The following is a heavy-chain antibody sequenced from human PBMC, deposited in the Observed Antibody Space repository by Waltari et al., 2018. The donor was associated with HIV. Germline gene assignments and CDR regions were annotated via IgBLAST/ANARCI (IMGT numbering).Heavy chain of an antibody. CDR1: GYTFTNYD. CDR2: KNPNSGNT. CDR3: ARGYSYDRSGEAFDI. J-gene: IGHJ3*02. V-gene: IGHV1-8*01. D-gene: IGHD3-22*01. Sequence: QVQLVQSGAEVKKPGASVKVSCKASGYTFTNYDINWVRQATGQGLEWMGWKNPNSGNTGYAQKFQVRVTMTRNTSISTAYMELSSLRSEDTAVYYCARGYSYDRSGEAFDIWGQGTMVTVSS.